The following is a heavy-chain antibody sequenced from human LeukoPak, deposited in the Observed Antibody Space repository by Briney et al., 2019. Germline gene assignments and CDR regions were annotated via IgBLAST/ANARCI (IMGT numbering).Heavy chain of an antibody. CDR2: INSSAGST. CDR3: ARDRLLGDGYNDYFDY. Sequence: EASVKVSCKASGYTFTTYYMHWVRQAPGQGLDWLGVINSSAGSTTYAQKFQGRLTVTRDTSTSTVYMELSSLRSDDTAMYYCARDRLLGDGYNDYFDYWGQGTLVTVSS. V-gene: IGHV1-46*01. D-gene: IGHD5-24*01. CDR1: GYTFTTYY. J-gene: IGHJ4*02.